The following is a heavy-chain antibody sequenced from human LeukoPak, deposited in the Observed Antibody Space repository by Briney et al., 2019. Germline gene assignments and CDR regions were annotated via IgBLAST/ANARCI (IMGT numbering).Heavy chain of an antibody. CDR3: ARDSARRGISGWFDP. CDR1: GGTFSSYA. CDR2: IIPIFGTA. V-gene: IGHV1-69*13. D-gene: IGHD3-16*01. J-gene: IGHJ5*02. Sequence: ASVKVSCKASGGTFSSYAISWVRQAPGQGLEWMGGIIPIFGTANYAQKFQGGVTITADESTSTAYMELSSLRSEDTAVYYCARDSARRGISGWFDPWGQGTLVTVSS.